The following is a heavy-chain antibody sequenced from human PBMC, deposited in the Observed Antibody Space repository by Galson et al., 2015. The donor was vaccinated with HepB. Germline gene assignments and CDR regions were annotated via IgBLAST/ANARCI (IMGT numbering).Heavy chain of an antibody. Sequence: SLRLSCAASGFTFSNAWMSWVRQAPGKGLEWVGRIKSKTDGGTTDYAAPVKGRFTISRDDSKNTLYLQMNSLKTEDTAVYYCARGYGSGSYYLPNYYYYYGMDVWGQGTTVTVSS. CDR1: GFTFSNAW. V-gene: IGHV3-15*01. J-gene: IGHJ6*02. D-gene: IGHD3-10*01. CDR2: IKSKTDGGTT. CDR3: ARGYGSGSYYLPNYYYYYGMDV.